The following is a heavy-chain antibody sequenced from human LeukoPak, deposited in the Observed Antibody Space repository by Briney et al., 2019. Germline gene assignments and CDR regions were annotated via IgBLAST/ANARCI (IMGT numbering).Heavy chain of an antibody. V-gene: IGHV4-38-2*01. Sequence: PSETLSLTCAVSDYSISSPYFWGWIRQPPGKGLEWIGSIYHSGATYHNPSLESRVTISVDTSKNQFSLKLSPVTAADTAIYYCARGDGGASWLVHFWFDPWGPGTLVTVSS. CDR2: IYHSGAT. J-gene: IGHJ5*02. D-gene: IGHD6-19*01. CDR1: DYSISSPYF. CDR3: ARGDGGASWLVHFWFDP.